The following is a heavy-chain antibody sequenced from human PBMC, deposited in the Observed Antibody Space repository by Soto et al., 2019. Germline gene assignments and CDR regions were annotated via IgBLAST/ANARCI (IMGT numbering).Heavy chain of an antibody. D-gene: IGHD6-19*01. V-gene: IGHV3-53*01. Sequence: EVQLVESGGGLIQPGGSLKLSCSVAGFTVSDSMSWVRQAPGKGLECVSFIHSDGSTHNTDSVRGRFTISRDNSKNTLYLQMDRLRVDGTAVYFCARDASGPFDYWGQGTLVTVSS. CDR2: IHSDGST. CDR3: ARDASGPFDY. J-gene: IGHJ4*02. CDR1: GFTVSDS.